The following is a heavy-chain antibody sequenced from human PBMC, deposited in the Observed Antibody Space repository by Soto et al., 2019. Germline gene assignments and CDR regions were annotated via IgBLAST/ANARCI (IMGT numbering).Heavy chain of an antibody. V-gene: IGHV3-74*01. D-gene: IGHD2-8*01. CDR1: VFTFSSYW. CDR2: INSDGSST. Sequence: GSLILSFAASVFTFSSYWMHCVRQAPGKGLVWVSRINSDGSSTSYADSVKGRFTISRDNAKNTLYLQMNSLRAEDTAVYYCARVMSDYDAFDIWGQGTMVTVSS. J-gene: IGHJ3*02. CDR3: ARVMSDYDAFDI.